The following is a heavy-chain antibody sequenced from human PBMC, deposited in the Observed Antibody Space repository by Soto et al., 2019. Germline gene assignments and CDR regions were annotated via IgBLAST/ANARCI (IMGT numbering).Heavy chain of an antibody. J-gene: IGHJ4*02. CDR3: SHGYYQYFES. V-gene: IGHV3-15*07. Sequence: SLRLSCAVSGVTLSNVWMNWVRQAPGKGPEWVGRIKSKTDGGTVEYAAPVKDRFTTSRDDSENTLYLQMNSLKSEDTAVYYCSHGYYQYFESWGQGTLVTVSS. CDR2: IKSKTDGGTV. CDR1: GVTLSNVW. D-gene: IGHD5-18*01.